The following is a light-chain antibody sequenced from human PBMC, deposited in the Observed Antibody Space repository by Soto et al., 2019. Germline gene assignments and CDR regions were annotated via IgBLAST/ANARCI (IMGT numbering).Light chain of an antibody. CDR2: DAS. CDR3: QQYNSYSPWT. V-gene: IGKV1-5*01. J-gene: IGKJ1*01. CDR1: QSISSW. Sequence: IPMTQSPSTLTASVGDSVTITCRVSQSISSWLAWYQQKPGKAPKLLIYDASSLESGVPSRFSGSGYGTEFTLTISSLQPDDFATYYCQQYNSYSPWTFGQGTKVDI.